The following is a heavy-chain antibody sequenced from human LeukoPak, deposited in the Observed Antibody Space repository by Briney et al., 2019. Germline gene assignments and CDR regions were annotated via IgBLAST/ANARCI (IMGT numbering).Heavy chain of an antibody. Sequence: PGGSLRLSCVASGFTFISFLMHWVRQAPGRGLEWLALISHDGRNKYYAGSVKGRFTISRDNSKNTVYLQMNSLRPEDTAVYYCARGTAYFDHWGQGTLVTVSS. CDR3: ARGTAYFDH. J-gene: IGHJ4*02. CDR2: ISHDGRNK. V-gene: IGHV3-30*01. CDR1: GFTFISFL.